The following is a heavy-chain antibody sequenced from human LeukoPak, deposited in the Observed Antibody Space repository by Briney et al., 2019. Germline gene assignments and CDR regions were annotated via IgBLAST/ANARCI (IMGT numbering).Heavy chain of an antibody. CDR1: GFTFSNYA. CDR2: ITSTGDGT. D-gene: IGHD3-9*01. Sequence: GGSLRLSCAASGFTFSNYAMRWVRQAPGKGLEWVSTITSTGDGTYYADSVKGRFTISRDNSKNTLYLQMNSLRAEDTAVYYCAKVLRYFMDVWGQGTTVTVSS. CDR3: AKVLRYFMDV. V-gene: IGHV3-23*01. J-gene: IGHJ6*02.